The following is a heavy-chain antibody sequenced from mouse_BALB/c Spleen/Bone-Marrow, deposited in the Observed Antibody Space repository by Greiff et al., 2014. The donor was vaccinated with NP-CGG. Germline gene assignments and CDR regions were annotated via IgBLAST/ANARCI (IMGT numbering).Heavy chain of an antibody. V-gene: IGHV14-3*02. J-gene: IGHJ3*01. D-gene: IGHD1-1*01. CDR1: GFNIKDTY. Sequence: VQLKDSGAELVKPGASVKLSCTASGFNIKDTYMHWVKQRPEQGLEWIGRIDPANGNTKYDPKLQGKATITADTSSNTAYLQLSSLTSEDTAVYYCAPYYYGSSQFAYWGQGTLVTVSA. CDR2: IDPANGNT. CDR3: APYYYGSSQFAY.